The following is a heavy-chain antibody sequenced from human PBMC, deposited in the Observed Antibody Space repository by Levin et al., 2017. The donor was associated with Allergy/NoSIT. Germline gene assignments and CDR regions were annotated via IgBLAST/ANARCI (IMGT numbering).Heavy chain of an antibody. CDR3: ARDSRAFTSTSAFDI. J-gene: IGHJ3*02. CDR1: GDSVSSKSAT. CDR2: TYYRSKWYN. V-gene: IGHV6-1*01. D-gene: IGHD2-2*01. Sequence: SQTLSLTCAISGDSVSSKSATWNWIRQSPSRGLEWLGRTYYRSKWYNDFALSVKSRIVISPDTSKNQFSLQLNSVTPEDTALYYCARDSRAFTSTSAFDIWGQGTMVTVSS.